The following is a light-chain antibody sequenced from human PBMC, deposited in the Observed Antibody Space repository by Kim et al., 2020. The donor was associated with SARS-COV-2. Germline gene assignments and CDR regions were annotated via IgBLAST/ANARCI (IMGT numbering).Light chain of an antibody. CDR2: YDS. Sequence: LTQPPSVSVAPGKTARITCGGNNIGSKSVHWYQQKPGQAPVLVIYYDSDRPSGIPERFSGSNSGNTTTLTISRVEAGDEADYYCQVWDSSSDHWVFG. V-gene: IGLV3-21*04. CDR3: QVWDSSSDHWV. CDR1: NIGSKS. J-gene: IGLJ3*02.